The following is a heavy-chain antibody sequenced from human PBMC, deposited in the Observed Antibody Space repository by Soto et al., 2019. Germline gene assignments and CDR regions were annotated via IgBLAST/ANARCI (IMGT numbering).Heavy chain of an antibody. Sequence: SETLSLTCTVSGGSTGSGGYYWSWIRQHPGKGLEWIGYIYYTGSTYYSPSLKSRVSISVDTSKNQFSLKLDSVTAADTAMYYCARADYGDRGLAFDSWGQGTLVTVSS. CDR2: IYYTGST. D-gene: IGHD4-17*01. V-gene: IGHV4-31*03. J-gene: IGHJ4*02. CDR1: GGSTGSGGYY. CDR3: ARADYGDRGLAFDS.